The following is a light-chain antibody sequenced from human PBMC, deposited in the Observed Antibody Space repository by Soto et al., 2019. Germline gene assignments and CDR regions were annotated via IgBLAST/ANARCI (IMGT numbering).Light chain of an antibody. J-gene: IGKJ4*01. CDR1: QTVTNH. V-gene: IGKV3-11*01. Sequence: EIVLTQSPATLSLFPGGRATLSCRASQTVTNHLAWYQQKAGQPPRLLIFDASTRASGIPPRFSGSESGTDFPLTISRVDPDDFAVYYCQQRMNWPLTFGGGTKVDIK. CDR2: DAS. CDR3: QQRMNWPLT.